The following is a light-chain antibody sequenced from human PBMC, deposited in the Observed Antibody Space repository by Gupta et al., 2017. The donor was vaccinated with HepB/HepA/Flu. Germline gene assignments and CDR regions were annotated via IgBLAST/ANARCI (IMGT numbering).Light chain of an antibody. V-gene: IGKV1-9*01. Sequence: DIQLTQSPSFLSASVGDRVTITCRASQGISSYLAWYQQISGKAPRLLIYSASTLQSGVPSRFSGNGSGTEYTLTISSLQPEDFATYFCLQLNPYPLTFGGGTXVEIK. CDR2: SAS. J-gene: IGKJ4*01. CDR3: LQLNPYPLT. CDR1: QGISSY.